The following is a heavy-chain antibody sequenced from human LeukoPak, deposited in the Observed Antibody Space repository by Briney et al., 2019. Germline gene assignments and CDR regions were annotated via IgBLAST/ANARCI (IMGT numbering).Heavy chain of an antibody. CDR1: GFTFSSYG. CDR3: ARDLSSVGPDY. J-gene: IGHJ4*02. Sequence: GRSLGLSCAASGFTFSSYGMHWVGQAPGKGREWVAIIWYDGSKKFYADSVKGRYIISRDNSKNTLYLQMNSLRAEDSAVYYCARDLSSVGPDYWGQGTLVTVSS. CDR2: IWYDGSKK. V-gene: IGHV3-33*01.